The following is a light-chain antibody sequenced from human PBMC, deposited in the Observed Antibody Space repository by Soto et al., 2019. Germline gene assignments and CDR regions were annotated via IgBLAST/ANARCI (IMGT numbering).Light chain of an antibody. V-gene: IGKV3-20*01. CDR1: QGVSASF. CDR2: GAS. Sequence: EIVLTQSPGTLSLSPGERATLSCRASQGVSASFLAWYQQKPGQAPRLLIYGASSRATGIPDRFSGGGSETDFTLTISRLEPEDFAVYYCQQYGTSPPEYTFGQGTKLEIK. CDR3: QQYGTSPPEYT. J-gene: IGKJ2*01.